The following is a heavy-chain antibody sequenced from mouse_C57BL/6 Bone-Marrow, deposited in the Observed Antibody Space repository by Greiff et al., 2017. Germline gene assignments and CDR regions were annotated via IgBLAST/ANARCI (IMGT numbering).Heavy chain of an antibody. CDR2: IDPENGAT. CDR1: GFNIKDDY. V-gene: IGHV14-4*01. CDR3: TIEGLPYFYY. Sequence: VQLKESGAELVRPGASVKLSCTASGFNIKDDYMHWVKQRPEQGLEWIGRIDPENGATEYASKFQGKAPITADTSSNTADLQLSSLTSEDTAVYYRTIEGLPYFYYWGQGTTLTVSS. J-gene: IGHJ2*01. D-gene: IGHD5-5*01.